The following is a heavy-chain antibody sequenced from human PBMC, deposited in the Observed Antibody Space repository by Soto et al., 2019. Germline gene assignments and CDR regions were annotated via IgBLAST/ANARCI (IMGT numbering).Heavy chain of an antibody. CDR3: ARVKMGIGYYYYGMDV. V-gene: IGHV4-59*01. CDR2: IYYSGST. CDR1: GGSISSYY. Sequence: SETLSLTCTVSGGSISSYYWSWIRQPPGKGLEWIGYIYYSGSTNYNPSLKSRVTISVDTSKNQFSLKLSSVTAADTAVYYCARVKMGIGYYYYGMDVWGQGTTVTVSS. J-gene: IGHJ6*02. D-gene: IGHD7-27*01.